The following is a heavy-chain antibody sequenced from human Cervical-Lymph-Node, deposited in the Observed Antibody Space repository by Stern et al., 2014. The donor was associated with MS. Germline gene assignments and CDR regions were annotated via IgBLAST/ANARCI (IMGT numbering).Heavy chain of an antibody. V-gene: IGHV4-39*02. J-gene: IGHJ6*02. D-gene: IGHD3-10*01. CDR2: IVYSGST. CDR1: GASLRSSNYH. Sequence: QLQLQESGPGLVKPSETLSLTCGVSGASLRSSNYHWGWIRQPPGKGLEWIGNIVYSGSTYYNPASAIRVSITVAAARNPLPRTVPSAPAADTAVYYCARLRIGEEWSVRRYHYYGFDVWGQGTTVTVSS. CDR3: ARLRIGEEWSVRRYHYYGFDV.